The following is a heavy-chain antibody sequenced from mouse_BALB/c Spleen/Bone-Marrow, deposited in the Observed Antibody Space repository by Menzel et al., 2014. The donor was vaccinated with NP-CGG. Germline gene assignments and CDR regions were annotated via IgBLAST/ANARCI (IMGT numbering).Heavy chain of an antibody. D-gene: IGHD2-14*01. CDR2: ISSGGGNT. V-gene: IGHV5-9*03. CDR1: GFTFSSYT. Sequence: EVKLVESGGGLVKPGGSLKLSCAASGFTFSSYTMSWVRQTSEKRLEWVATISSGGGNTYYPDSMKGRFTISRDNAKNNLYLQMSSLRSEDTALYYCARAYYRYPFDYWGQGTTLTVSS. J-gene: IGHJ2*01. CDR3: ARAYYRYPFDY.